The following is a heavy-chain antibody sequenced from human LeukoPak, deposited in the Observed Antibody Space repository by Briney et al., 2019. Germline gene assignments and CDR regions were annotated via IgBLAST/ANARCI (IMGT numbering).Heavy chain of an antibody. CDR2: IYHSGST. J-gene: IGHJ4*02. CDR3: ASGWGGDCTNGVCYTQTFDY. Sequence: KPSETLSLTCTVSGYSISSGYYWGWIRQPPGKGLEWIASIYHSGSTYYNPSLKSRVTISVDTSKNQFSLKLSSVTAADTAVYYCASGWGGDCTNGVCYTQTFDYWGQGTLVTVSS. CDR1: GYSISSGYY. D-gene: IGHD2-8*01. V-gene: IGHV4-38-2*02.